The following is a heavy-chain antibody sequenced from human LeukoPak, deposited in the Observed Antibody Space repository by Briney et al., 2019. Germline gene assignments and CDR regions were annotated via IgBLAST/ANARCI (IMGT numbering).Heavy chain of an antibody. CDR3: ARLSIRGGNPQEFDY. V-gene: IGHV5-51*01. CDR1: GYSFTSYW. Sequence: GESLKISCKGSGYSFTSYWIGWGRQMPGKSLEWMGIIYPGDSDTRYSPSPQSQVTISADKSISTAYLQWSSLKASDTAMYYCARLSIRGGNPQEFDYWGQGTLVTVSS. D-gene: IGHD4-23*01. CDR2: IYPGDSDT. J-gene: IGHJ4*02.